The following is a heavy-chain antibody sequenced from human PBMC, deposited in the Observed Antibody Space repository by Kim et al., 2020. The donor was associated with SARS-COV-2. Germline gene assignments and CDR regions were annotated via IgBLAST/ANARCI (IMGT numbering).Heavy chain of an antibody. Sequence: GGSLRLSCVASGFTFDIYAMSWVRQAPGKGLEWVSVMSGGGGNKFYADSVMGRFTISRDNSQNMLYLQMNSLRDEDTSLYYCAKMVVMDDDDYFYYYAMDVWGQGTTFTVSS. CDR1: GFTFDIYA. J-gene: IGHJ6*02. D-gene: IGHD3-3*01. CDR3: AKMVVMDDDDYFYYYAMDV. V-gene: IGHV3-23*01. CDR2: MSGGGGNK.